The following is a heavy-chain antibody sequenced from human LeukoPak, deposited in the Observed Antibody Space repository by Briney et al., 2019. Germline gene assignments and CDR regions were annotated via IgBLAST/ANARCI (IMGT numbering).Heavy chain of an antibody. Sequence: PGGSLRLSCAASGFTFSSYAMSWVRQAPGKGLEWVSAISGSGGSIYYADSVKGRFTISRDNSKNTLYLQMNSLRAEDTAVYYCAKNPYYGILTGYKPFCYFDYWGQGTLVTVSS. CDR2: ISGSGGSI. CDR3: AKNPYYGILTGYKPFCYFDY. V-gene: IGHV3-23*01. CDR1: GFTFSSYA. J-gene: IGHJ4*02. D-gene: IGHD3-9*01.